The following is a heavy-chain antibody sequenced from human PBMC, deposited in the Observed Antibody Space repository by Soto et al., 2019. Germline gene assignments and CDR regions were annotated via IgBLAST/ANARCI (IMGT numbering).Heavy chain of an antibody. J-gene: IGHJ4*01. D-gene: IGHD2-8*01. Sequence: DVHLVESGGGLVQPGGSLRLSCVASGFDFSTYSMNWVRQAPGKGLEWVSYINSGRNNLYYAESVKGRFTVFRDNAKNSLFLQMNNLRTEDTALYYCARGGPTGHFTNDLLDWWGHGTLVTVSS. CDR1: GFDFSTYS. V-gene: IGHV3-48*01. CDR3: ARGGPTGHFTNDLLDW. CDR2: INSGRNNL.